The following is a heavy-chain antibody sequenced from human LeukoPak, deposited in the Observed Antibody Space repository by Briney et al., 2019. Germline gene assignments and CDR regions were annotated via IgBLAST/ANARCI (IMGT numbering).Heavy chain of an antibody. CDR3: AREATVTEDY. V-gene: IGHV1-69*05. CDR1: GGTFSSYA. CDR2: IIPIFGTA. D-gene: IGHD4-17*01. Sequence: GASVKVSCKASGGTFSSYAISWVRQAPGQGLEWMGGIIPIFGTANYAQKLQGRVTMTTDTSTSTAYKELRSLRSDDTAVYYCAREATVTEDYWGQGTLVTVSS. J-gene: IGHJ4*02.